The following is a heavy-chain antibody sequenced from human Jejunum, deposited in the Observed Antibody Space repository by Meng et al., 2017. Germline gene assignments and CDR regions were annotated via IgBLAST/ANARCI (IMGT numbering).Heavy chain of an antibody. V-gene: IGHV4-30-4*01. CDR2: IHYTGNA. CDR1: GCSLSSVDYY. CDR3: ARGVVAGAPYPGHWFDP. Sequence: QVLLQGSGPGLVKPSQTLSLTCPVSGCSLSSVDYYWSWIRQPPGKGLEWIGSIHYTGNAYQNPSLKSRLTMSIDTSENQFSLKLSSVTAADTAVYYCARGVVAGAPYPGHWFDPWGQGTLVTVSS. D-gene: IGHD2-15*01. J-gene: IGHJ5*02.